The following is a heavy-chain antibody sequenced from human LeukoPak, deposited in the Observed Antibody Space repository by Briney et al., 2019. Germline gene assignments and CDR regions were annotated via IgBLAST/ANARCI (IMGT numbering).Heavy chain of an antibody. CDR1: GGSFSGYY. V-gene: IGHV4-34*01. J-gene: IGHJ3*02. D-gene: IGHD2-15*01. CDR3: ARDGGPTRPFDI. CDR2: INHSGST. Sequence: SETLSLTCAVYGGSFSGYYWSWIRQPPGKGLEWIGEINHSGSTNYNPSLKSRVTISVDTSKNQFSLKLSSVTAADTAVYYCARDGGPTRPFDIWGQGTMVTVSS.